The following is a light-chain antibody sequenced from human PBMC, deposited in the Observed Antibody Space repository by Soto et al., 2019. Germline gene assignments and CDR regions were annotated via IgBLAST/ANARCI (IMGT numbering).Light chain of an antibody. Sequence: DIQMTQSPSTLSASVGDRVTITCRASQSISDWLAWYQQKPGEAPRLLIYRASTLQSGVSSRFRGSRSGTEFTLTISDLQPDDFAAYYCQDYHIYSWTCGRGTTVRIK. CDR1: QSISDW. J-gene: IGKJ1*01. V-gene: IGKV1-5*03. CDR2: RAS. CDR3: QDYHIYSWT.